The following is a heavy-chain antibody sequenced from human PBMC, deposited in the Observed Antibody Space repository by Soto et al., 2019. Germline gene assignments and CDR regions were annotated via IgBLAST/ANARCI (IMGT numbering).Heavy chain of an antibody. V-gene: IGHV1-3*05. CDR3: ARAVAVPADFDY. D-gene: IGHD6-19*01. J-gene: IGHJ4*02. CDR1: GYTFTGYA. Sequence: QVQLVQSGAEEKKPGASVKVSCKASGYTFTGYAMHWVRQAPGQRLEWMGWINAGNGNTKYSQKFQGRVTITRDTPACTAYMELSSLRSEDSAVYYCARAVAVPADFDYWGQGTLVTVSS. CDR2: INAGNGNT.